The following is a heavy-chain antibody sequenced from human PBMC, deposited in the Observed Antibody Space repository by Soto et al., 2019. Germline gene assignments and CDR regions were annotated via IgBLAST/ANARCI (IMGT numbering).Heavy chain of an antibody. D-gene: IGHD7-27*01. CDR3: ARANWYSDY. J-gene: IGHJ4*02. CDR1: GGSINNHY. V-gene: IGHV4-59*11. CDR2: VYYNGST. Sequence: QVQLQESGPGLVKPSETLSLTCTVSGGSINNHYWSWIRQPPGKGLEWLGYVYYNGSTNYQHSLKSRVTMSVDTSKNQVSLNLTSLTAADTATYYWARANWYSDYGGQGIPVTVSS.